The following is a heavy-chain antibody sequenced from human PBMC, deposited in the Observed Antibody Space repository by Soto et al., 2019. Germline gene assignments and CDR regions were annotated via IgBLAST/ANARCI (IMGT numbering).Heavy chain of an antibody. CDR1: GFTFSDYY. CDR3: ASPLAAAAPPYGMDV. J-gene: IGHJ6*02. Sequence: QVQLVESGGGLVKPGGSLRLSCAASGFTFSDYYMSWIRQAPGKGLEWVSYISSSSSYTNYADSVKGRFTISRDNAKNSLYLQMNSLRAEDTAVYYCASPLAAAAPPYGMDVWGQGTTVTVSS. CDR2: ISSSSSYT. V-gene: IGHV3-11*05. D-gene: IGHD6-13*01.